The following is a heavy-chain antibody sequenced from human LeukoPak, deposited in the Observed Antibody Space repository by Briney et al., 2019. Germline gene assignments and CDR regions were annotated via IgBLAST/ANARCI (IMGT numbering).Heavy chain of an antibody. V-gene: IGHV4-39*07. CDR3: ARDPINWFDP. CDR1: GGSISSSSYH. Sequence: SETLSLTCTVSGGSISSSSYHWGWIRQPPGKGLEWIGSIYYSGSTYYNPSLKSRVTISVDTSKNQFSLKLSSVTAADTAVYYCARDPINWFDPWGQGTLVTVSS. J-gene: IGHJ5*02. CDR2: IYYSGST.